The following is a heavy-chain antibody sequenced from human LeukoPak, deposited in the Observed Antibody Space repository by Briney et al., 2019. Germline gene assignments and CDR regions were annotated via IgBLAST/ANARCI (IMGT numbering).Heavy chain of an antibody. CDR2: ISGSGGST. Sequence: GGSLRLSCAASGFTFSSYAMSWVRQAPGKGLEWVSAISGSGGSTYYADSVKGRFTISRDNSKNTLYLQMNSLRAEDTAVYYCARTRIQLWLGCYFDYWGQGTLVTVSS. V-gene: IGHV3-23*01. CDR3: ARTRIQLWLGCYFDY. J-gene: IGHJ4*02. D-gene: IGHD5-18*01. CDR1: GFTFSSYA.